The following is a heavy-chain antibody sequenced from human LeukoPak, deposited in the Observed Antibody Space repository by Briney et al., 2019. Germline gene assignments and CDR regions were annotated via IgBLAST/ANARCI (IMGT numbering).Heavy chain of an antibody. Sequence: PSETLSLTCAVYGGSFSGYYWSWIRQPPGKGLEWIGEINHSGSTNYNPSLKSRVTISVDTSKNQFSLKLSSVTAADTAVYYCARGLPYCGGGSCYVAEYAFDIWGQGTMVTVSS. J-gene: IGHJ3*02. CDR1: GGSFSGYY. V-gene: IGHV4-34*01. D-gene: IGHD2-15*01. CDR2: INHSGST. CDR3: ARGLPYCGGGSCYVAEYAFDI.